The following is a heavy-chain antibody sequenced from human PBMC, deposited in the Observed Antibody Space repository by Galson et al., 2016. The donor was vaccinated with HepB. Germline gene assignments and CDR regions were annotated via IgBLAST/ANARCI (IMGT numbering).Heavy chain of an antibody. D-gene: IGHD5-12*01. CDR3: AADHAYIGYSGYDKYDY. CDR2: IIPVFGAG. V-gene: IGHV1-69*13. CDR1: GGTFSTYA. Sequence: SVKVSCKASGGTFSTYAISWVRQAPGQGLEWMGGIIPVFGAGNYAQRFQGRVTITADESTSTAHMELSSLRSEDTAVYYCAADHAYIGYSGYDKYDYWGQGTLVTVSS. J-gene: IGHJ4*02.